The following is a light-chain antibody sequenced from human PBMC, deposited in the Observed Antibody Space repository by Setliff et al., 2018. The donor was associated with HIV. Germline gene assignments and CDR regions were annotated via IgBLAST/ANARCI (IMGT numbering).Light chain of an antibody. CDR2: GVT. CDR1: SSDVGGYKY. J-gene: IGLJ1*01. Sequence: QSVLTQPASVSGSPGQSITISCTGSSSDVGGYKYVSWYQQHPGKAPKLIIYGVTNRPSGVSNSFSGSKSGNTASLTISGLQAEDEAEYYCSSYTSSSTYVFGSGTKVTVL. CDR3: SSYTSSSTYV. V-gene: IGLV2-14*01.